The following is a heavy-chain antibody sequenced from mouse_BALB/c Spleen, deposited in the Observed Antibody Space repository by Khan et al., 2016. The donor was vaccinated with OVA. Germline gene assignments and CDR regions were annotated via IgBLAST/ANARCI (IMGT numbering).Heavy chain of an antibody. CDR2: IWSAGST. J-gene: IGHJ3*01. CDR1: GFSLTNYS. V-gene: IGHV2-2*02. Sequence: QVQLKESGPGLVQPSQSLSITCTVSGFSLTNYSVHWVRQSPGKGLEWLGVIWSAGSTDYNAAFIFRLTIRKDTSRSQVFFKMNSLQPNDTAIYYCARRGYDYGRGALFAYWGQGTLVTVSA. D-gene: IGHD2-4*01. CDR3: ARRGYDYGRGALFAY.